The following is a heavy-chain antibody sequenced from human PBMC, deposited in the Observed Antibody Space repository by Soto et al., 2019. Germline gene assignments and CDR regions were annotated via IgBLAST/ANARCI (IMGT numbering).Heavy chain of an antibody. J-gene: IGHJ4*02. Sequence: PSETLSLTCAVYGGSFSGYYWSWIRQPPGKGLEWIGEINHSGSTNYNPSLKSRVTISVDTSKDQFSLKLSSVTAADTAVYYCARGQERGHYYDSSGYIPNWGQGTLVTVSS. V-gene: IGHV4-34*01. CDR2: INHSGST. CDR3: ARGQERGHYYDSSGYIPN. D-gene: IGHD3-22*01. CDR1: GGSFSGYY.